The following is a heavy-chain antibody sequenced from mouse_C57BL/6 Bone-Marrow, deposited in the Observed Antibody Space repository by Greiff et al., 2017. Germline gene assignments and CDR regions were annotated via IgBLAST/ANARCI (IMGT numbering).Heavy chain of an antibody. V-gene: IGHV1-69*01. D-gene: IGHD2-2*01. CDR3: AREGVMVPYYFDY. CDR1: GYTFTSYW. Sequence: VQLQQPGAELVMPGASVKLSCKASGYTFTSYWMHWVKQRPGQGLEWIGEIDPSDSYTNYNQKFQGKSTLTVDKSSSTAYMQLSSLTSEDSAVYYCAREGVMVPYYFDYWGQGTTVTVSS. J-gene: IGHJ2*01. CDR2: IDPSDSYT.